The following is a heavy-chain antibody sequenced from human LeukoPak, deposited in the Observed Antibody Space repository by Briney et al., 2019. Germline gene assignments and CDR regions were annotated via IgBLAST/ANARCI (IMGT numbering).Heavy chain of an antibody. D-gene: IGHD2-15*01. Sequence: GGSLRLSCAASGFTFSSYAMSWVRPAPGKGLEWVSAIIGSGGGTYYADSVKGRFTISRDNSKNTLYLQMNSLRAEDTAVYYCAKDALPAEGYCSGGSCSRGNGMDVWGQGTTVTVSS. CDR3: AKDALPAEGYCSGGSCSRGNGMDV. V-gene: IGHV3-23*01. CDR2: IIGSGGGT. J-gene: IGHJ6*02. CDR1: GFTFSSYA.